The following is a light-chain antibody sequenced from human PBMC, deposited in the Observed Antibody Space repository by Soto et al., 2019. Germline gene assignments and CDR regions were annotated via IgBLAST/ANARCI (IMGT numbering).Light chain of an antibody. J-gene: IGLJ3*02. CDR1: GSNLGAGYD. V-gene: IGLV1-40*01. CDR2: GNR. Sequence: QSVLTQPPSVSGAPGQRVTLSCTGNGSNLGAGYDVHWYQHLPGAAPNLVIFGNRNRPSGVPERFSGSKSGTSASLAITGLQAEDEADYYCQAYDDSLTASVFGGGTKLTVL. CDR3: QAYDDSLTASV.